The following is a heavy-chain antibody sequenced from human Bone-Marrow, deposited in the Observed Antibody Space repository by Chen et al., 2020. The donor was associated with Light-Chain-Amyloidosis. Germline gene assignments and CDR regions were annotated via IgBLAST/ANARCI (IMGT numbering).Heavy chain of an antibody. V-gene: IGHV5-51*01. D-gene: IGHD5-12*01. CDR3: ARRRDGYNFDY. J-gene: IGHJ4*02. CDR1: GYTFPNYW. CDR2: ICPEDSDA. Sequence: EVQLEQSGPEVKKPGESLKISCKGSGYTFPNYWIGWVRQMPGKGLEWMGVICPEDSDAGYSPSFEGQVTISADKSITTAYLQWRGLKASDTAMYYCARRRDGYNFDYWGQGTLVTVSS.